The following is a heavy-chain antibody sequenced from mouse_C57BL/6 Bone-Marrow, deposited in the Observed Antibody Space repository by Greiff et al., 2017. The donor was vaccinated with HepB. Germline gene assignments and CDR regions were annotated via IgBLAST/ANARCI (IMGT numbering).Heavy chain of an antibody. J-gene: IGHJ1*03. CDR2: SRNKANDYTT. Sequence: EVNVVESGGGLVQSGRSLRLSCATSGFTFSDFYMEWVRQAPGKGLEWIAASRNKANDYTTEYSASVKGRFIVSRDTSQSILYLQMNALRAEDTAIYYCARDLTGTYYFDVWGTGTTVTVSS. CDR1: GFTFSDFY. D-gene: IGHD4-1*01. V-gene: IGHV7-1*01. CDR3: ARDLTGTYYFDV.